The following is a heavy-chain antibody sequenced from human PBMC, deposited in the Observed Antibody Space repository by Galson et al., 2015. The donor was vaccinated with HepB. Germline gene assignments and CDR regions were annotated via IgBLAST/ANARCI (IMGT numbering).Heavy chain of an antibody. CDR3: AKANDSSGSLQDY. CDR1: GFTFSSYS. V-gene: IGHV3-30*18. Sequence: SLRLSCAASGFTFSSYSMNWVRQAPGKGLEWVAVISYDGSNRYYADSVKGRFTISRDNSKNTLYLQMNSLRAEDTAVYYCAKANDSSGSLQDYWGQGTLVTVSS. D-gene: IGHD3-22*01. CDR2: ISYDGSNR. J-gene: IGHJ4*02.